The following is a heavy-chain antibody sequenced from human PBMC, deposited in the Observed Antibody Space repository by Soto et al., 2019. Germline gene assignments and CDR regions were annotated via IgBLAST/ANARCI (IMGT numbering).Heavy chain of an antibody. Sequence: PSQTLSLTCTVSGGSISSRDYYWRWIRQPPWKGLEWIGYIYYSGSTYYSPSLKSRVTISVDTSKNQFSLKLSSVTAADTAVYYCAREVPYYDILTGNWFDPWGQGTLVTVSS. CDR3: AREVPYYDILTGNWFDP. CDR2: IYYSGST. CDR1: GGSISSRDYY. V-gene: IGHV4-30-4*01. D-gene: IGHD3-9*01. J-gene: IGHJ5*02.